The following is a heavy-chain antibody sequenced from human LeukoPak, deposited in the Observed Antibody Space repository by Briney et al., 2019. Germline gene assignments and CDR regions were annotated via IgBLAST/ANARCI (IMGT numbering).Heavy chain of an antibody. CDR1: GFTFDDYG. CDR2: INWNGGST. V-gene: IGHV3-20*04. Sequence: PGGSLRLSCATSGFTFDDYGMRWVRQAPGKGLEWVSGINWNGGSTGYADSVKGRFTISRDNAKNSLCLQMNSLRAEDTALYYCARRVWFGELFDYWGQGTLVTVSS. CDR3: ARRVWFGELFDY. D-gene: IGHD3-10*01. J-gene: IGHJ4*02.